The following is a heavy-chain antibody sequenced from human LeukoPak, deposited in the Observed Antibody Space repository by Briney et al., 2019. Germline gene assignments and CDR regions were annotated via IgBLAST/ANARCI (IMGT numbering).Heavy chain of an antibody. CDR1: GVIISSYA. J-gene: IGHJ5*02. D-gene: IGHD2/OR15-2a*01. CDR3: AKDRVSPGFNWFDP. V-gene: IGHV3-23*01. Sequence: GGSLRLSCAASGVIISSYAMSWVRQAPGKGLEWVSAINGRGDNTYYADFVKGRFTISRDNSKSTVYLQMDSLRTEDTAVYYCAKDRVSPGFNWFDPWGQGTLVTVSS. CDR2: INGRGDNT.